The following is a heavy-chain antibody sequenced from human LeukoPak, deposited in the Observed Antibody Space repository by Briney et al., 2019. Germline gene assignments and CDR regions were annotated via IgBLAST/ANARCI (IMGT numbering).Heavy chain of an antibody. D-gene: IGHD3-10*01. CDR3: ARRRSGSYELNWFDP. V-gene: IGHV4-30-2*01. CDR1: GGSISSGGYS. J-gene: IGHJ5*02. CDR2: IYHSGST. Sequence: SETLSLTCDVSGGSISSGGYSWSWIRQPPGKGLEWIGYIYHSGSTYYNPSLKSRVTISVDRSKNQFSLKLSSVTAADTAVYYCARRRSGSYELNWFDPWGQGTLVTVSS.